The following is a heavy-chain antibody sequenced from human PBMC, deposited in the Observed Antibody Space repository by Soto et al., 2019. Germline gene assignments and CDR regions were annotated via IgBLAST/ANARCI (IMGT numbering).Heavy chain of an antibody. CDR2: INHSGST. D-gene: IGHD6-13*01. Sequence: QVQLQQWGAGLLKPSETLSLTCAVYGGSFSGCYWSWIRQPPGKGLEWIGEINHSGSTNYNPSLKSRVTLSVDTSKNQFSLQLSSVTAADTAVYYCARGRYSSSWYGWFDPWGQGTLVTVSS. V-gene: IGHV4-34*01. J-gene: IGHJ5*02. CDR1: GGSFSGCY. CDR3: ARGRYSSSWYGWFDP.